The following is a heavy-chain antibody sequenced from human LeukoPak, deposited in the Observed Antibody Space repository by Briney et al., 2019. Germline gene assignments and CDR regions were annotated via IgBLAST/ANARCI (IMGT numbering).Heavy chain of an antibody. J-gene: IGHJ3*02. Sequence: GGSLRLSCAASGFTFSSYGMSWVRQAPGKGREWVSATSGSGAKTFYADSVKGRFTISRDNSRNTLYLLMNSVRAEDTALYYCAKDQGAYAFDIWGQGTLVTVSS. CDR1: GFTFSSYG. CDR2: TSGSGAKT. V-gene: IGHV3-23*01. CDR3: AKDQGAYAFDI. D-gene: IGHD3-16*01.